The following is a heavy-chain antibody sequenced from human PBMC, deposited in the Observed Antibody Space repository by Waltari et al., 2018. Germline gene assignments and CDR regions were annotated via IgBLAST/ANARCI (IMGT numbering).Heavy chain of an antibody. V-gene: IGHV3-30*02. CDR3: AKDAFGNTYLDF. CDR2: IWFEGSDK. J-gene: IGHJ4*02. CDR1: GFTFRNCG. D-gene: IGHD2-2*02. Sequence: QVNLVESGGGVVKPGGSLRLPCAPSGFTFRNCGMQWVRQDPGKGLEWVAFIWFEGSDKFYADSVRGRFTISRDNSARTLYLDMDSLRLDDTAMYYCAKDAFGNTYLDFWGQGTLVTVSS.